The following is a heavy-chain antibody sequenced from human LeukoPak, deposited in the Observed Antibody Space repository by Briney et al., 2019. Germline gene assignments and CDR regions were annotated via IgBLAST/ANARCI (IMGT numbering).Heavy chain of an antibody. Sequence: ASVKVSFKTSGYSFTSYYIHWVRQAPGQGLEWMGIINPSGGSTTYAQKFQGRLTMASDTSTSTVYMELSSLRSEDTAMYYCARSSAYYNEADIWGQRTMVTVSS. D-gene: IGHD1-26*01. V-gene: IGHV1-46*01. CDR2: INPSGGST. CDR1: GYSFTSYY. J-gene: IGHJ3*02. CDR3: ARSSAYYNEADI.